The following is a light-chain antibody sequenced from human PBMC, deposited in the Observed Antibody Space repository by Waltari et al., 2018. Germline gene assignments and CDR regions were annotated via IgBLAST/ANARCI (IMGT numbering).Light chain of an antibody. CDR2: VDNDGSR. Sequence: QLVLTQSPSASASLGASVKLTCTLSSGHNNYAIAWHQQQPEKGPRFLMKVDNDGSRTKGDGIPYRFPGSTSGAERYLTIPSLQSEDEADYYCQTWDSGIWVFGVGTKLTVL. J-gene: IGLJ3*02. CDR3: QTWDSGIWV. V-gene: IGLV4-69*01. CDR1: SGHNNYA.